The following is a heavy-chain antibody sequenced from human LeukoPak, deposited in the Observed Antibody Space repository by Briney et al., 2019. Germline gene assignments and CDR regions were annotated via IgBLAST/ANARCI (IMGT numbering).Heavy chain of an antibody. D-gene: IGHD3-22*01. CDR2: ISAYNGNT. Sequence: ASVKVSCKAFGYSFTTFGISWVRQAPGQGLEWMGWISAYNGNTNYAQNLQGRVTVTTDTSMNTAYMELRSLRSDDTAVYYCARSYYDSSNFEYWGQGTLVTVSS. V-gene: IGHV1-18*01. CDR1: GYSFTTFG. CDR3: ARSYYDSSNFEY. J-gene: IGHJ4*02.